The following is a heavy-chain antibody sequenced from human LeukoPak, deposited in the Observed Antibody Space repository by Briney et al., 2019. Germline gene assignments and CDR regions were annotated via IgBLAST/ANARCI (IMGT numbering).Heavy chain of an antibody. J-gene: IGHJ1*01. CDR2: ISWNSGSI. Sequence: GGSLRLSCAASGFTFDDYAMHWVRQAPGKGLEWVSGISWNSGSIGYADSVKGRFTISRDNAKNTLYLQMNSLRVEDTAVYFCARVFSSGWNGPEYFQHWGQGTLVAVSS. V-gene: IGHV3-9*01. CDR1: GFTFDDYA. D-gene: IGHD6-19*01. CDR3: ARVFSSGWNGPEYFQH.